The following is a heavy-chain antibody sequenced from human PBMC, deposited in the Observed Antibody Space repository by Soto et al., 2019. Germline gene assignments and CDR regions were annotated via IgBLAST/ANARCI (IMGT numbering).Heavy chain of an antibody. CDR1: GFIFTTYA. V-gene: IGHV3-30-3*01. Sequence: QVHLVESGGGVVQPGRSLRLSCAASGFIFTTYAMLWVRQAPGKGLEWVAVISYDGNHEYYADSVRGRFTISRDNSKNTLYLQMDSLRADDTALYYCARSSVAGTWGYYFDYWGQGALVTVSS. CDR3: ARSSVAGTWGYYFDY. CDR2: ISYDGNHE. D-gene: IGHD6-19*01. J-gene: IGHJ4*02.